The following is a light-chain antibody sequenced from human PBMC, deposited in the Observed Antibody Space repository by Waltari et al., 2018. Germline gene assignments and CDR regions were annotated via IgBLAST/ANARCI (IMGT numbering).Light chain of an antibody. CDR1: QSISNW. CDR3: QQVNSFPAT. V-gene: IGKV1-12*01. J-gene: IGKJ4*01. CDR2: GAS. Sequence: DIQMTQSPSSVSAFVGDRFTITCRASQSISNWLAWYQQKPGKAPKLLIYGASDLHSGVPSRFSGSGAGTDFTLTISSLQAEDFATYYCQQVNSFPATFGGGTKVEIK.